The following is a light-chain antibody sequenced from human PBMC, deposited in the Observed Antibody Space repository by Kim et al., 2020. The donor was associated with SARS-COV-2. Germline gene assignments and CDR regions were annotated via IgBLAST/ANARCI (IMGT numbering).Light chain of an antibody. CDR2: SKN. CDR1: RLTIYY. Sequence: SSELTQDPAVSVALGQTVRITCQGDRLTIYYANWDQQKPGQAHHPVIYSKNRRPSGIPARFSGSGSGKTASLTITGAQAEHEADYYCSSRDTNDSNPNRVFGRGTQLTVL. J-gene: IGLJ3*02. V-gene: IGLV3-19*01. CDR3: SSRDTNDSNPNRV.